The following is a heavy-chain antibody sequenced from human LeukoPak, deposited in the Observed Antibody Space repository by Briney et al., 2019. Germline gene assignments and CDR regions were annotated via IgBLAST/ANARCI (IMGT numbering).Heavy chain of an antibody. V-gene: IGHV3-23*01. CDR3: AARPPTAVLGPFDY. CDR2: ISGSGRDT. D-gene: IGHD6-19*01. J-gene: IGHJ4*02. Sequence: PGGSLRLSCAASGFTFSTSAMGWVRQAPGKGLEWVSSISGSGRDTYYADSVRGRFTISRDSSKNTLYLQMNSLRADDTALYYCAARPPTAVLGPFDYWGQGTLVTVSS. CDR1: GFTFSTSA.